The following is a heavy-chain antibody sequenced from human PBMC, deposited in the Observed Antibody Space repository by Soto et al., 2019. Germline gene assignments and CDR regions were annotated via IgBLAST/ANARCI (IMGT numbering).Heavy chain of an antibody. CDR1: GFTFSSYG. V-gene: IGHV3-33*01. CDR2: IWYDGSNK. CDR3: ARDYDFWSFYYYGMDG. J-gene: IGHJ6*02. D-gene: IGHD3-3*01. Sequence: GGSLRLSCAASGFTFSSYGMHWVRQAPGKGLEWVAVIWYDGSNKYYADSVKGRFTISRDNSKNTLYLQMNSLRAEDTAVYYCARDYDFWSFYYYGMDGWGQGTTVTVSS.